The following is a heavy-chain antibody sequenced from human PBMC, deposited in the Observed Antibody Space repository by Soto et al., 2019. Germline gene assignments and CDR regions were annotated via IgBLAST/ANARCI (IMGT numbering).Heavy chain of an antibody. CDR3: ARHMNKGTGYYKSDWFDP. D-gene: IGHD3-9*01. CDR2: IYYSGST. CDR1: GGSISSSSYY. V-gene: IGHV4-39*01. J-gene: IGHJ5*02. Sequence: QLQLQESGPGLVKPSETLSLTCTVSGGSISSSSYYWGWIRQPPGKGLEWIGSIYYSGSTYYNPSLKSRVTISVDTSKNQFSLKLSSVTAADTAVYYCARHMNKGTGYYKSDWFDPWGQGTLVTVSS.